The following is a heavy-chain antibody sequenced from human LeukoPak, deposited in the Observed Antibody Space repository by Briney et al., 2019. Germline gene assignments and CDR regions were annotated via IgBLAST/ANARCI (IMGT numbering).Heavy chain of an antibody. CDR2: ISDDGRNK. CDR3: AKRQLDYGDYVTYFDD. Sequence: PGGSLRLSCAASGFIFISYGMHWVRQSPGKGLEWVGYISDDGRNKKYADYVKGRFTISRDNSKDTLYLKMNSLRDEDTAVYYCAKRQLDYGDYVTYFDDWGKGTMVTVSS. V-gene: IGHV3-30*18. J-gene: IGHJ4*02. D-gene: IGHD4-17*01. CDR1: GFIFISYG.